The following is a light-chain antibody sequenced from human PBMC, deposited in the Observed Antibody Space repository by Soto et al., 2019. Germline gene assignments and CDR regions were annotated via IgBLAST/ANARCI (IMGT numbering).Light chain of an antibody. J-gene: IGLJ2*01. V-gene: IGLV2-23*02. Sequence: QSALTQPASVSGSPGQSITISCTGTSSDVGKYDFVSWYRQHPGNAPKLIIYQVDKRPSGTSDRFSGSKSGNTASLTISGLQAEDEADYFCCSFAGTSTIFGGGIKLTVL. CDR2: QVD. CDR3: CSFAGTSTI. CDR1: SSDVGKYDF.